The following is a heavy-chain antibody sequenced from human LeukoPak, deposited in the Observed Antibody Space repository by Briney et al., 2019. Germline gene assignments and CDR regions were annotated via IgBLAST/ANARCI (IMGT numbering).Heavy chain of an antibody. J-gene: IGHJ3*02. CDR2: IWHDGSDK. D-gene: IGHD4-23*01. V-gene: IGHV3-33*03. CDR1: GFIFSNFG. Sequence: GGSLRLSCAASGFIFSNFGMHWVRQAPGRGVEGVAVIWHDGSDKYYADSVKSRFSISRDNAKNPLYLQMNSLRAEDTAAYYCAKISPLDYGGKPWALDIWGQGTMVTVSS. CDR3: AKISPLDYGGKPWALDI.